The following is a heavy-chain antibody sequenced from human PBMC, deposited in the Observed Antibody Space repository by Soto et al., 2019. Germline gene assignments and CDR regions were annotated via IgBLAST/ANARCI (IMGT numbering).Heavy chain of an antibody. V-gene: IGHV4-39*01. CDR2: IYYSGST. D-gene: IGHD5-18*01. CDR3: ARLRHFVDTAMVTYWFDP. J-gene: IGHJ5*02. Sequence: PSETLSLTCTVSGGSISSSSYYWGWIRQPPGKGLEWIGSIYYSGSTYYNPSLKSRVTISVDTSNNQFSLKLSSVTAADTAVYFCARLRHFVDTAMVTYWFDPWGQGTLVTVSS. CDR1: GGSISSSSYY.